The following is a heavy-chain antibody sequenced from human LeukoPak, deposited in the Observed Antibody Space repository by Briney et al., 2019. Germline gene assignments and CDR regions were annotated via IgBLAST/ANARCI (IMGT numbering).Heavy chain of an antibody. V-gene: IGHV1-69*06. CDR3: ARGGEVGTAYYYYYYYMDV. D-gene: IGHD1-26*01. J-gene: IGHJ6*03. CDR1: GGTFSSYA. Sequence: SVKVSCKASGGTFSSYAISWVRQAPGQGLEWMGGIIPIFGTANYAQKFQGRVTITADKSTSTAYMELSSLRSEDTAVYYCARGGEVGTAYYYYYYYMDVWGKGTTVTVSS. CDR2: IIPIFGTA.